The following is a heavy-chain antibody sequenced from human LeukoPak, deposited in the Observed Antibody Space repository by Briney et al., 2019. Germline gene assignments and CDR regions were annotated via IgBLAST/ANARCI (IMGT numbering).Heavy chain of an antibody. CDR2: IRYDGSNK. CDR3: ATSIATAGSLNY. CDR1: GFTFSSYD. Sequence: GGSLRLSCAASGFTFSSYDMHWVRQTPGKGLEWVAFIRYDGSNKYYTDSVKGRFTISRDNSKNTLYLEMNSLRVEDTALYHCATSIATAGSLNYWGQGTLVTVSS. V-gene: IGHV3-30*02. D-gene: IGHD6-13*01. J-gene: IGHJ4*02.